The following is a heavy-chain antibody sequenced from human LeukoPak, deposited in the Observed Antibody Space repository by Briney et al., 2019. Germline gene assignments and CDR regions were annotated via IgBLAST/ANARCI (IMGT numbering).Heavy chain of an antibody. J-gene: IGHJ4*02. CDR2: IRSKPYGGTT. CDR3: TRGDYYDY. CDR1: GFTFGDYA. Sequence: GRSLRLSCTASGFTFGDYAMSWVRQAPGEGLEGVGFIRSKPYGGTTEYAASVKGKFTISRDDSNSLAYLQMNSLKTEDTAVYYCTRGDYYDYWGQGTLVTVSS. V-gene: IGHV3-49*04.